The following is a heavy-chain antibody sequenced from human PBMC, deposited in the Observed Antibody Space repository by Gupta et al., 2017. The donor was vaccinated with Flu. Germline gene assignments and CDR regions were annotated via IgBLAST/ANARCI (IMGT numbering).Heavy chain of an antibody. V-gene: IGHV4-34*01. CDR2: INHSGST. Sequence: QVQLQQWGAGLLKPSETLSLTCAVYGGSFSGYYWSWIRPPPGKGLEWIGEINHSGSTNYNPSLKSRVTISVDTSKNQFSLKLSSVTAADTAVYYCARAPRNYSSGWTDFDYWGQGTLVTVSS. D-gene: IGHD6-19*01. CDR3: ARAPRNYSSGWTDFDY. CDR1: GGSFSGYY. J-gene: IGHJ4*02.